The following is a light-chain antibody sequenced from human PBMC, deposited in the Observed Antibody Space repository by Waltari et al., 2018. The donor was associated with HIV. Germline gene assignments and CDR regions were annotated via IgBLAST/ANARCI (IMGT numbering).Light chain of an antibody. V-gene: IGLV1-51*01. CDR1: SSNIGSND. CDR3: GTWDSGLSAVV. Sequence: QSVLTQPPSVSAAPGQRVTISCSGSSSNIGSNDVSWYQQLPGTAPKLLIFDNYQRPSGSPDRFSGSKSGTSATLGITGLQTGDEADYYCGTWDSGLSAVVFGGGTKLTVL. J-gene: IGLJ3*02. CDR2: DNY.